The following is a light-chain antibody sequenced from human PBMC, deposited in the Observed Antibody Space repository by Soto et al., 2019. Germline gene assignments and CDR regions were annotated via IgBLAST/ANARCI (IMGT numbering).Light chain of an antibody. CDR3: GTWDSSLSAEWV. CDR2: DNN. J-gene: IGLJ3*02. Sequence: QSVLTQPPSVSAAPGQKVTISCSGSSSNIGNNYVSWYQQLPGTAPKLLIYDNNKRPSGIPDRFSGSKSGTSATLGITGPQTGDEADYYCGTWDSSLSAEWVFGGGTKLTVL. CDR1: SSNIGNNY. V-gene: IGLV1-51*01.